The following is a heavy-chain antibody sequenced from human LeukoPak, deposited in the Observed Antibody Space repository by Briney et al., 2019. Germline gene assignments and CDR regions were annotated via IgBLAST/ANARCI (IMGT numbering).Heavy chain of an antibody. J-gene: IGHJ5*02. CDR1: GGSFSGYY. CDR3: ARGWVVVPAAIDFWFDP. Sequence: NPSETLSLTCAVYGGSFSGYYWSWIRQPPGKGLEWIGEINHSGSTNYNPSLKSRVTISVDTSKNQFSLKLSSVTAADTAVYYCARGWVVVPAAIDFWFDPWGQGTLVTVSS. V-gene: IGHV4-34*01. D-gene: IGHD2-2*01. CDR2: INHSGST.